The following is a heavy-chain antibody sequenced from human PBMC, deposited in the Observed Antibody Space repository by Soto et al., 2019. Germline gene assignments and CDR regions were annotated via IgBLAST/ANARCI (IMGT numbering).Heavy chain of an antibody. V-gene: IGHV3-30*18. CDR1: GLDFNYYA. D-gene: IGHD1-26*01. CDR2: MSSDGSKI. Sequence: QVQLVESGGGAVQPGESLRLSCVASGLDFNYYAMHWVRQAPGKGLESVAVMSSDGSKIHHTDSVKGRFTISRDNSKNTLYLQMNSLRKEDTAVYFCAKDEGVGGTLGLSDYWGQGTLVSVSS. J-gene: IGHJ4*02. CDR3: AKDEGVGGTLGLSDY.